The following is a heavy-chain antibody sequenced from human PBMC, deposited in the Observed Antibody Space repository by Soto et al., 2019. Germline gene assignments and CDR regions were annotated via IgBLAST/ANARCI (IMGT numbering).Heavy chain of an antibody. CDR3: ATTLGELPCHFDY. Sequence: PSETLSLTCTVSGGSISSGDYYWSWIRQPPGKGLEWIGYIYYSGSTYYNPSLKSRVTISVDTSKNQFSLKLSSVTAADTAVYYCATTLGELPCHFDYWGQGTLVTVSS. D-gene: IGHD1-26*01. V-gene: IGHV4-30-4*01. CDR1: GGSISSGDYY. J-gene: IGHJ4*02. CDR2: IYYSGST.